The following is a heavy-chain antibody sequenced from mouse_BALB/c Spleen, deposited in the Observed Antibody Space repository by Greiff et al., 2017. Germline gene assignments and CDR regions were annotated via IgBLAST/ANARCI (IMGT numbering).Heavy chain of an antibody. Sequence: EVQRVESGGDLVKPGGSLKLSCAASGFTFSSYGMSWVRQTPDKRLEWVATISSGGSYTYYPDSVKGRFTISRDNAKNTLYLQMSSLKSEDTAMYYCARHGDYGSKYYCDYWGQGTTLTVSS. V-gene: IGHV5-6*01. CDR2: ISSGGSYT. CDR3: ARHGDYGSKYYCDY. D-gene: IGHD1-1*01. CDR1: GFTFSSYG. J-gene: IGHJ2*01.